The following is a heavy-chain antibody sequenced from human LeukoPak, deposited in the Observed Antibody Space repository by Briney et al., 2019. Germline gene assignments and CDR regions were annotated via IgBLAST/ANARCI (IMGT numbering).Heavy chain of an antibody. Sequence: SETLSLTCTVSGGSISTYYWSWIRQPPGKGLEWIGYINYSGSTNYNPSLQSRVTISVDTSKNQFSLKLNSVTAADTAVYYCASVAGWNDGYFDYWGQGTLVTVSS. CDR2: INYSGST. D-gene: IGHD1-1*01. CDR3: ASVAGWNDGYFDY. CDR1: GGSISTYY. J-gene: IGHJ4*02. V-gene: IGHV4-59*01.